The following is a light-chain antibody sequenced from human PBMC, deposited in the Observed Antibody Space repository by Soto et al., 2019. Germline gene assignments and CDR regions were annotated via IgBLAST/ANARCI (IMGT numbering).Light chain of an antibody. Sequence: DIQMTQSPSSLSASVGDRVTITCRASQAIRLDLGWYQQIPGRAPKRLIFAASRLQSGVPSRFSGSGSGTEFTLTISGLQAEDCGTYYCLQHNTYPLTCGPGTRVDLK. CDR3: LQHNTYPLT. J-gene: IGKJ3*01. CDR2: AAS. V-gene: IGKV1-17*01. CDR1: QAIRLD.